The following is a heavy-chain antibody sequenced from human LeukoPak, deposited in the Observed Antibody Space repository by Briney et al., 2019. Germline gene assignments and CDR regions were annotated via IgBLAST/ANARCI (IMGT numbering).Heavy chain of an antibody. CDR2: INPSDGGT. Sequence: ASVKVSCKASGYTFNSNFLHWVRRAPGQGLEWMGIINPSDGGTPYPQKFQGRVTLTRDTSTSTVYMEFSSLTPDDTAAYYCAKEGAPTGTTTGRDYWGERTLVTVSS. V-gene: IGHV1-46*02. CDR1: GYTFNSNF. D-gene: IGHD1-1*01. CDR3: AKEGAPTGTTTGRDY. J-gene: IGHJ4*02.